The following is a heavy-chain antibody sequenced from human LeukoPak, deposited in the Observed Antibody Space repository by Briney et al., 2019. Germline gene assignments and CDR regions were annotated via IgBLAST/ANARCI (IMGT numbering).Heavy chain of an antibody. CDR2: IYPGDSDT. J-gene: IGHJ6*03. V-gene: IGHV5-51*01. CDR3: AGLGCTNGVCYKTFHYMDV. Sequence: GESLKISCKGSGYSFTSYWIGWVRQMPGKGLEWMGIIYPGDSDTRYSPSFQGQVTISADKSISTAYLQWSSLKASDTAMYYCAGLGCTNGVCYKTFHYMDVWGKGTTVTVSS. D-gene: IGHD2-8*01. CDR1: GYSFTSYW.